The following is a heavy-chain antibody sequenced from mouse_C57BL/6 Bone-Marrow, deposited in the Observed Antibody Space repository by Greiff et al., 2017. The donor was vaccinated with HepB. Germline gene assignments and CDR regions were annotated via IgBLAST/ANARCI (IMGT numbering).Heavy chain of an antibody. CDR2: IDPENGDT. CDR3: TKGAMDY. V-gene: IGHV14-4*01. J-gene: IGHJ4*01. Sequence: EVQLQQSGAELVRPGASVKLFCTASGFNIKDDYMHWVKQRPEQGLEWIGWIDPENGDTEYASKFQGKATITADTSSNTAYLQLSSLTSEDTAVYYCTKGAMDYWGQGTSVTVSS. CDR1: GFNIKDDY.